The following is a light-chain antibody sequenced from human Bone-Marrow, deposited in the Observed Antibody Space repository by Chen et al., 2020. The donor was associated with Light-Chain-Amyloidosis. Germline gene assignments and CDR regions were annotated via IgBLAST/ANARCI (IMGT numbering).Light chain of an antibody. CDR1: QTIRSNY. CDR3: QQYGTSPLT. J-gene: IGKJ4*01. CDR2: GSS. Sequence: EIVLTQSPGTLSLSPGEGANLSCRASQTIRSNYLTWYQQKFGQAPRLLIYGSSSRATGIPDRFTGSGSGTDFTLTISRLEPEDFAMYYCQQYGTSPLTFGGGTKVEIK. V-gene: IGKV3-20*01.